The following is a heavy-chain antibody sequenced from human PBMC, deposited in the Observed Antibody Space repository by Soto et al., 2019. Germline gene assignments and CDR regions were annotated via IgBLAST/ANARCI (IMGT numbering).Heavy chain of an antibody. CDR3: AKASDSSWPYYFDS. J-gene: IGHJ4*02. CDR2: MTSGGST. CDR1: GFSFSSYV. V-gene: IGHV3-23*01. D-gene: IGHD6-13*01. Sequence: GGSLRLSCAASGFSFSSYVMAWVRQAPGKGLEWVSAMTSGGSTYYPDSVKGRFTISRDNSGNTLYLQMNSLRAEDTAVYYCAKASDSSWPYYFDSWGQGTLVTVSS.